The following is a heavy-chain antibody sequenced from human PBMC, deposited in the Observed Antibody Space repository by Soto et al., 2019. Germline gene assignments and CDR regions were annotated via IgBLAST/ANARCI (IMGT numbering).Heavy chain of an antibody. D-gene: IGHD6-19*01. J-gene: IGHJ6*02. Sequence: GASVKVSCKASGYTFTSYYMHWVRQAPGQGLEWMGIINPSGGSTSYAQKFQGRVTMTRDTSTSTVYMELSSLRSEDTAVYFCAKEKEDSSGPWYYYGMDVWGQGTTVTVSS. CDR1: GYTFTSYY. CDR3: AKEKEDSSGPWYYYGMDV. CDR2: INPSGGST. V-gene: IGHV1-46*01.